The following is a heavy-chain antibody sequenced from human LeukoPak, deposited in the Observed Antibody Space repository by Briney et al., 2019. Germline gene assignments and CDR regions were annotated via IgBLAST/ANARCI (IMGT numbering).Heavy chain of an antibody. V-gene: IGHV3-30*18. CDR3: AEDRGSGRVRGVIINY. J-gene: IGHJ4*02. Sequence: GRSLRLSCAASGFTFSSYGMHWVRQAPGKGLEWVAVISFDGRNIYYADSVKGRFTISRDNSKNTLYLQMNSLRAEDTAVYYCAEDRGSGRVRGVIINYWGQGTLVTVSS. CDR1: GFTFSSYG. CDR2: ISFDGRNI. D-gene: IGHD3-10*01.